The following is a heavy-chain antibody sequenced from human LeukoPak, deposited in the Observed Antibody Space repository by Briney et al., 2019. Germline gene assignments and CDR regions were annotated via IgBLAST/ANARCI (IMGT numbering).Heavy chain of an antibody. CDR3: AREYCSSTSCEEDY. CDR2: ISNSSSYI. D-gene: IGHD2-2*01. J-gene: IGHJ4*02. CDR1: GFTFSSYS. V-gene: IGHV3-21*01. Sequence: GGSLRLSCAASGFTFSSYSMNWVRQAPGKGLEWVSPISNSSSYIYYADSVKGRFTISRDNAKNSLYLQMNSLRAEDTAVYYCAREYCSSTSCEEDYWGQGTLVTVSS.